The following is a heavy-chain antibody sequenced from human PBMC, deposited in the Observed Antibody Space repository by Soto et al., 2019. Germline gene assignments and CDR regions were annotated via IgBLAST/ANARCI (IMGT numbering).Heavy chain of an antibody. D-gene: IGHD3-22*01. Sequence: SETLSLTCTVSGGSISSGDYYWSWIRQPPGKGLEWIGYIYYSGSTYYNPSLKSRVTISVDTSKNQFSLKLSSVTAAETAVYYCAREETGDCSGSYYEGGMNYGRDVWGQGTTVTVSS. CDR3: AREETGDCSGSYYEGGMNYGRDV. CDR1: GGSISSGDYY. V-gene: IGHV4-30-4*01. CDR2: IYYSGST. J-gene: IGHJ6*02.